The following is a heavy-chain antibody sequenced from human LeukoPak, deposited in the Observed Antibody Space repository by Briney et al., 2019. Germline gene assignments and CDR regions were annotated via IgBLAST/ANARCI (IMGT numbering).Heavy chain of an antibody. Sequence: PSETLSLTCSVSGGSISSSYWSWIRQAPGKGLEWIGQIYYSGSANYNPSLKSRVTISVDTSKNQFSLKLSSVTAADTAVYYCAREGMIAIGREPAEIWGQGTMVTVSS. CDR1: GGSISSSY. CDR2: IYYSGSA. D-gene: IGHD3-22*01. CDR3: AREGMIAIGREPAEI. V-gene: IGHV4-59*01. J-gene: IGHJ3*02.